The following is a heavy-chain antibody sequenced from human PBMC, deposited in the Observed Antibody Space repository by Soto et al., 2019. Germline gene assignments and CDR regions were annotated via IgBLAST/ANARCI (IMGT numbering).Heavy chain of an antibody. CDR2: IVPMLGTP. Sequence: QVQLVQSGAEVKEPGSSVRVSCKASGGTFDNFIMNWVRQTPGQGLEWMGGIVPMLGTPTYAEKFKGRVPISATGSTSTMYLEVTSLRSEDTAIYYCARNGTYSSSLSQYSGMDVWGQGTTVTVSS. CDR3: ARNGTYSSSLSQYSGMDV. D-gene: IGHD1-26*01. CDR1: GGTFDNFI. J-gene: IGHJ6*02. V-gene: IGHV1-69*01.